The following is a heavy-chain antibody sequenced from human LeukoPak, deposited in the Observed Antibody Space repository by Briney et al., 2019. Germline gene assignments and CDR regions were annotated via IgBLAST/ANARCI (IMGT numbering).Heavy chain of an antibody. Sequence: PGGSLRLCCAASGFTFSSYEMNWVRQAPGKGLEWVSYISSSGSTIYYADSVKGRFTISRDNAKNSLYLQMNSLGAEDTAVYYCARGIRERRYYYYYMDVWGKGTTVTISS. V-gene: IGHV3-48*03. CDR3: ARGIRERRYYYYYMDV. J-gene: IGHJ6*03. D-gene: IGHD1-26*01. CDR1: GFTFSSYE. CDR2: ISSSGSTI.